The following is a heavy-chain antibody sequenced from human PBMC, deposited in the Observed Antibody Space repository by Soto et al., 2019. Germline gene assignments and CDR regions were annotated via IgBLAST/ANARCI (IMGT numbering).Heavy chain of an antibody. CDR2: INPSVGST. J-gene: IGHJ6*02. CDR3: ARARDMDV. V-gene: IGHV1-46*01. Sequence: QVQLVQSGTEVKKPGASVKVSCKASGYSFTTYNLHWVRQAPGQGLEWMGIINPSVGSTTYAQNFQDRVTMTRDTSTTTVYMELSSPRSEDTAVYYCARARDMDVWGQGTTVTVSS. CDR1: GYSFTTYN.